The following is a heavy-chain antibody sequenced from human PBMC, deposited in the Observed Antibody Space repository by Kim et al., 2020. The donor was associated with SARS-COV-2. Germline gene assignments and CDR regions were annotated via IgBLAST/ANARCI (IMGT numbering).Heavy chain of an antibody. D-gene: IGHD3-3*01. Sequence: YGPSFQGHVALSADKSISTAYLQWSSLKAADTAMYYCARSSLEWLPFWFDRWGQGTLVTVSS. J-gene: IGHJ5*02. V-gene: IGHV5-10-1*01. CDR3: ARSSLEWLPFWFDR.